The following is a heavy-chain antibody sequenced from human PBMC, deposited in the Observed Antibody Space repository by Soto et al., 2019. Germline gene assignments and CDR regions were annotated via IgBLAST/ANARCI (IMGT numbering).Heavy chain of an antibody. V-gene: IGHV1-69*08. CDR1: GGTFSSYT. Sequence: QVQLVQSGAEVKKPGSSVKVSCKASGGTFSSYTISWVRQAPGQGLEWMGRIIPILGIANYAQKFQGRVTITADKSTSTAYMELSSLRSEDTAVYYCPRDDPRNNWFDPWGQGTLVTVSS. J-gene: IGHJ5*02. CDR3: PRDDPRNNWFDP. CDR2: IIPILGIA.